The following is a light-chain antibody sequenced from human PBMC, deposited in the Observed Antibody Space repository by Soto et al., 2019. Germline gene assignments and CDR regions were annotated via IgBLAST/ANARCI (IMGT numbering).Light chain of an antibody. J-gene: IGKJ4*01. CDR2: TGS. Sequence: DIQMTQSPSSVSASVGDRVSITCRASQGISNWLAWYQQKPGRAPKLLIYTGSSLQSGVPSRFSGTGSGTDFTLTISRLQPEDVATYYCHQANSFPLTFGGGTKVEIK. CDR3: HQANSFPLT. V-gene: IGKV1-12*01. CDR1: QGISNW.